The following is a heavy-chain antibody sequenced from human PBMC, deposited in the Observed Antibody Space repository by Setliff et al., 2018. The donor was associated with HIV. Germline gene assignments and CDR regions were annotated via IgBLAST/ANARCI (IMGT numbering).Heavy chain of an antibody. Sequence: PSETLSLTCTVSGVSIAAGHTDSDYWTWVRQPAGKGLEWIGHVPFSGRANYNPSLKGRISISLDTSRSQLSLTRISVTAPDTAIDFCAKAQQRDFWSCFQPQTYSYVYMDVWGKVTTVTVSS. J-gene: IGHJ6*03. CDR2: VPFSGRA. CDR1: GVSIAAGHTDSDY. V-gene: IGHV4-61*09. D-gene: IGHD3-3*01. CDR3: AKAQQRDFWSCFQPQTYSYVYMDV.